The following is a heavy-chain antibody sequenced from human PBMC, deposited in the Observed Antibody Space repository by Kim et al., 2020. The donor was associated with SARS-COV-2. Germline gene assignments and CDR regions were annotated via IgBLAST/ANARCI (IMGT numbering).Heavy chain of an antibody. J-gene: IGHJ4*02. Sequence: APKFQSRVTATRDTSPSQLYMELSSLRSEDTTVYYCTREVAVARKAFDYWGQGTLVTVSS. CDR3: TREVAVARKAFDY. V-gene: IGHV1-46*01. D-gene: IGHD6-19*01.